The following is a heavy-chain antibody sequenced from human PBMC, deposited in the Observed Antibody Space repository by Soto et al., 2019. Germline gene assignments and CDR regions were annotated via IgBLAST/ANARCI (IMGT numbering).Heavy chain of an antibody. CDR1: GFTFSSYA. CDR2: ISGSGGST. CDR3: AKTPSETGTGNGDY. D-gene: IGHD1-1*01. Sequence: EVQLLESGGGLVQPGGSLRLSCAASGFTFSSYAMSWVCQAPGKGLEWVSAISGSGGSTYYADSVKGRFTISRDNSKNTLYLQMNSLRAEDTAVYHCAKTPSETGTGNGDYWGQGTLVTVSS. J-gene: IGHJ4*02. V-gene: IGHV3-23*01.